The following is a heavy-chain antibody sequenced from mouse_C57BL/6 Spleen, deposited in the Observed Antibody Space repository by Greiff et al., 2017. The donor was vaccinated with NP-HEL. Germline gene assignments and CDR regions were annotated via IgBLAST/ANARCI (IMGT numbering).Heavy chain of an antibody. J-gene: IGHJ4*01. Sequence: VHLKQSGAELVKPGASVKISCKASGYTFTDYNMDWVKQSHGKSLEWIGDINPNNGGTIYNQKFKGKATLTVVKSSSTAYMELRSLTSEDTAVYYCARRHYYGSSLWGQGTSVTVSS. CDR2: INPNNGGT. D-gene: IGHD1-1*01. CDR1: GYTFTDYN. CDR3: ARRHYYGSSL. V-gene: IGHV1-18*01.